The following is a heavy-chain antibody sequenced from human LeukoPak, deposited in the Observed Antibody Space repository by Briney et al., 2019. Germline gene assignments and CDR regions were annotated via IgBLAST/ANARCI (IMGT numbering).Heavy chain of an antibody. Sequence: PSQTLSLTCAISGDSVSSNSAAWHWIRQSPSRGLEWLGRTYYRSKWYNDYAVSVKSRITINPDTSKNQFSLQLNSVTPEDTAVYYCARAGWLQNWAFDIWGQGTMVTVSS. V-gene: IGHV6-1*01. J-gene: IGHJ3*02. CDR1: GDSVSSNSAA. CDR2: TYYRSKWYN. D-gene: IGHD5-24*01. CDR3: ARAGWLQNWAFDI.